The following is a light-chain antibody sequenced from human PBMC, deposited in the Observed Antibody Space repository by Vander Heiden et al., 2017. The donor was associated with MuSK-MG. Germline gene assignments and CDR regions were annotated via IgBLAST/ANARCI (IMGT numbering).Light chain of an antibody. CDR1: SSHIWAGYD. J-gene: IGLJ2*01. V-gene: IGLV1-40*01. CDR3: QSYDSSLSGSGV. Sequence: QSVLTQPPSVSVAPGQRVTTSCTGTSSHIWAGYDVHWDQQPPGAAPKLLIYGKSNRPSGVSDRFSGSKSGTSASLAITGLQAEDEADYYCQSYDSSLSGSGVFGGGTKLTVL. CDR2: GKS.